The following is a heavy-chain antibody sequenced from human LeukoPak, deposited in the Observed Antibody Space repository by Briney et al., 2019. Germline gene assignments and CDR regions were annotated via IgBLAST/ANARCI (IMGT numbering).Heavy chain of an antibody. D-gene: IGHD3-3*01. V-gene: IGHV1-18*01. CDR2: ISAYNGNT. J-gene: IGHJ4*02. CDR1: GYTFTSYG. Sequence: ASVKVSCKASGYTFTSYGISWVRQAPGQGLEWMGWISAYNGNTNYAQKLQGRVTMTTDTSTSTAYMELRSLRSDDTAVYCCARVGYYDFWSGYSAFDYWGQGTLVTVSS. CDR3: ARVGYYDFWSGYSAFDY.